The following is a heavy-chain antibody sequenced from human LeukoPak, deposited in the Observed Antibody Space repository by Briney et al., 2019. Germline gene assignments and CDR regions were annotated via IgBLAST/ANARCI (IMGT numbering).Heavy chain of an antibody. J-gene: IGHJ5*02. CDR3: ARGRIVVVTAIPQGFDP. Sequence: PSETLSLTWTVSGGSISSGGYYWSWIRQLPGKGLEWIGYIYYSGSTYYNPSLKSRGTISVDTSKNQFSLKLSSVTAADTAVYYCARGRIVVVTAIPQGFDPWGQGTLVTVSS. V-gene: IGHV4-31*02. CDR2: IYYSGST. CDR1: GGSISSGGYY. D-gene: IGHD2-21*02.